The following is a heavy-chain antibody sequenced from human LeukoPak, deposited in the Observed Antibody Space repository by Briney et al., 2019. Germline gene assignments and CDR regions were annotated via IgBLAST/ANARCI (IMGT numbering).Heavy chain of an antibody. J-gene: IGHJ5*02. Sequence: SETLSLTCAVYGGSFSGYYWSWIRQPPGKGLEWIGYIYHSGSTYYNPSLKSRVTISVDRSKNQFSLKLSSVTAADTAVYYCARAVVVAARAINWFDPWGQGTLVTVSS. V-gene: IGHV4-34*01. D-gene: IGHD2-15*01. CDR1: GGSFSGYY. CDR3: ARAVVVAARAINWFDP. CDR2: IYHSGST.